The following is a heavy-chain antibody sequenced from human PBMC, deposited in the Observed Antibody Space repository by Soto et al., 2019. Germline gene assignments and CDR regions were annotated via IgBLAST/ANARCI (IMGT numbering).Heavy chain of an antibody. CDR3: ASGADYDYIWGSYLHY. V-gene: IGHV3-74*01. J-gene: IGHJ4*02. D-gene: IGHD3-16*01. CDR2: INSDGSST. Sequence: EVQLVESGGGLVQPGGSLRLSCAASGFTFSSYWMHWVRQAPGKGLVWVSRINSDGSSTRYADSVKGRFTISRDNAQNTLYLKMNSVRAEDTAVYYCASGADYDYIWGSYLHYWGQGTLVTVSS. CDR1: GFTFSSYW.